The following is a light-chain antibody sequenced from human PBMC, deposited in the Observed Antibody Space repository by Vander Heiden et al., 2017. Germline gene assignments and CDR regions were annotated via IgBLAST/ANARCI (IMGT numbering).Light chain of an antibody. CDR2: DVS. Sequence: QSSLTQPASVSGSPGQSITISCTGTSSDVGAYNYVSWYQHHPGKAPKLMIYDVSNRPSGVSNRFSGSKSGNTASLTISGLQAEDEADYSCSSYTSNSTLVFGGGTTLTVL. J-gene: IGLJ2*01. CDR1: SSDVGAYNY. V-gene: IGLV2-14*03. CDR3: SSYTSNSTLV.